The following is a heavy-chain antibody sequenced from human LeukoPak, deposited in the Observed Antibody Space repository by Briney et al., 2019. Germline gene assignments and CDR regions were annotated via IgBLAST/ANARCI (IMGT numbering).Heavy chain of an antibody. CDR1: GGTFSSYA. V-gene: IGHV1-69*04. J-gene: IGHJ4*02. D-gene: IGHD1-26*01. Sequence: SVKVSCKASGGTFSSYAISWVRQAPGQGLEWMGRIIPILGIANYAQKFQGRVTITADKSTSTAYMELSSLRSDDTAVYYCARDERNPYSGSYHPGDYWGQGTLVTVSS. CDR3: ARDERNPYSGSYHPGDY. CDR2: IIPILGIA.